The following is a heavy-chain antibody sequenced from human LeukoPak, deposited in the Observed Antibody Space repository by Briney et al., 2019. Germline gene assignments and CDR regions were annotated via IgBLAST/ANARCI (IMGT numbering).Heavy chain of an antibody. CDR3: ARGQCSSPSCRYFDY. Sequence: GGSLRLSCAASGFTVSSTYTNWVRQAPGKGLEWVSVITSGGNSYYADSVKGRFTISRDNSKNTLYLQMNSLRAEDTAVYYCARGQCSSPSCRYFDYWGQGTLVTVSS. CDR1: GFTVSSTY. J-gene: IGHJ4*02. CDR2: ITSGGNS. V-gene: IGHV3-66*01. D-gene: IGHD2-2*01.